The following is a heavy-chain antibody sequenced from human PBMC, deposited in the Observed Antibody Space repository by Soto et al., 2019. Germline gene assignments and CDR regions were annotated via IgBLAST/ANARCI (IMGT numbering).Heavy chain of an antibody. Sequence: GGSLRLSCAGSGFTLSDHYIDWVRQAPGKGLEWVGRSRDKAQGYSTAYADSVRGRFAISRDNYKNTVDLQMNSLRVEDSAVYYCVRDCPLTTSVTYYFQYWGQGTRVTVSS. D-gene: IGHD4-17*01. J-gene: IGHJ4*02. CDR2: SRDKAQGYST. CDR1: GFTLSDHY. CDR3: VRDCPLTTSVTYYFQY. V-gene: IGHV3-72*01.